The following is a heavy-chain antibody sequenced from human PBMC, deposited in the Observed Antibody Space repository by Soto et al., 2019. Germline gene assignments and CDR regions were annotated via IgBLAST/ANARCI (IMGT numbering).Heavy chain of an antibody. CDR2: INAGNGNT. CDR1: GCTFTSYA. J-gene: IGHJ5*02. CDR3: ARPYYSSSSDNWFDP. V-gene: IGHV1-3*01. Sequence: GASVKVCCKASGCTFTSYAMHWVRQAPGQRLEWMGWINAGNGNTKYSQRFQGRVTITRDTSASTAYMELSSLRSEDTAVYYCARPYYSSSSDNWFDPWGQGTLVTVSS. D-gene: IGHD6-6*01.